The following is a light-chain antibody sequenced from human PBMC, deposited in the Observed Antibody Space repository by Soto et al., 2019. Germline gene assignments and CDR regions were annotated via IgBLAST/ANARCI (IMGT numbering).Light chain of an antibody. CDR2: EVS. CDR3: ISYTSDDVRYV. V-gene: IGLV2-14*02. J-gene: IGLJ1*01. Sequence: QSALTQPASVSGSPGQSITISCAGSGGDVGNYDLLSWYQQIPGKAPKLIIFEVSHRPSGVSNRFSGSKSGNTASLTISGLQSEDEADYYCISYTSDDVRYVFGTGTKLTVL. CDR1: GGDVGNYDL.